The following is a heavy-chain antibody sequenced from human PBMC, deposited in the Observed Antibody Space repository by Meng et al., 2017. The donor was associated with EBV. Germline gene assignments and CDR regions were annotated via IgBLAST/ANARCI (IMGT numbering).Heavy chain of an antibody. CDR3: ARVSPKRYFDYLAPPDY. CDR2: HHHSGST. D-gene: IGHD3-9*01. V-gene: IGHV4-34*01. CDR1: GGSVNGYF. J-gene: IGHJ4*02. Sequence: QVQLQQWGAGLLKPSEXLSLTCAVYGGSVNGYFWSWIRQPPGKGLEWIGEHHHSGSTNYNPSLKSRLRISVDTSKNQFSLNLTSVTAADTAVYYCARVSPKRYFDYLAPPDYWGQGTLVTVSS.